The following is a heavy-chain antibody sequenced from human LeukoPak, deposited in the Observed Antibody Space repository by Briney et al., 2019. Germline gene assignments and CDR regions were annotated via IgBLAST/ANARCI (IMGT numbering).Heavy chain of an antibody. Sequence: PSETLSLTCTVSGGSISSSGYCWGWIRQPPGKGLEWIGSIDYSGNTNYNPSLKSRVTISVDMSKNQFSLKLSSVTAADTAVYYCARRWWSDGELVGYYWGQGTLVTVSS. CDR1: GGSISSSGYC. CDR3: ARRWWSDGELVGYY. J-gene: IGHJ4*02. V-gene: IGHV4-39*01. D-gene: IGHD2-15*01. CDR2: IDYSGNT.